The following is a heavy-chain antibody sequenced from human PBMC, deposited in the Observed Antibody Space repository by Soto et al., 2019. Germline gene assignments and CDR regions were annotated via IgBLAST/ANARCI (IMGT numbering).Heavy chain of an antibody. J-gene: IGHJ4*02. CDR2: VYSYNGNT. Sequence: QVQLVQSAAEVKKPGASVKVSCKASGYTFTTYGISWVRQAPGQGLEWMGWVYSYNGNTNYVQKLQGRVTMXXDXSXXTAYMELRSLRSDDTAVYYCARAIAVGYGYTALDYWGQGTLVTVSS. D-gene: IGHD5-18*01. CDR3: ARAIAVGYGYTALDY. V-gene: IGHV1-18*01. CDR1: GYTFTTYG.